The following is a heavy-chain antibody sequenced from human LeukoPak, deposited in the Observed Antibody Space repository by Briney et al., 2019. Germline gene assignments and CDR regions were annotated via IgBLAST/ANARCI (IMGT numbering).Heavy chain of an antibody. D-gene: IGHD1-26*01. CDR1: GFTFSSYA. V-gene: IGHV3-23*01. CDR2: ISGSGGST. Sequence: GGSLTLSCAASGFTFSSYAMSWVRQAPGKGLEWVSAISGSGGSTYYADSVKGRFTISRDNSKNTLYLQMNSLRAEDTAVYYCARDPNNILGVNLDYWGQGTLVTVS. CDR3: ARDPNNILGVNLDY. J-gene: IGHJ4*02.